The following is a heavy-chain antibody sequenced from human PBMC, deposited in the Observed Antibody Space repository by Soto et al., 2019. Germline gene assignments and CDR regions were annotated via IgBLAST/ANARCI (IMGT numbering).Heavy chain of an antibody. CDR1: GYSFTSYW. Sequence: GESLKISCKGSGYSFTSYWIGWVRQMPGKGLEWMGIIYPGDSDTRYSPSFQSQVTISADKSISTAYLQWSSLKASDTAMYYCASSTIFGVVTHYYYYGMDVWGQGTTVTVSS. J-gene: IGHJ6*02. CDR2: IYPGDSDT. V-gene: IGHV5-51*01. CDR3: ASSTIFGVVTHYYYYGMDV. D-gene: IGHD3-3*01.